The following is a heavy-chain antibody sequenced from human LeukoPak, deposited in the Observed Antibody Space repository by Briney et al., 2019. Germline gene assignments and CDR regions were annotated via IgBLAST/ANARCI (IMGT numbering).Heavy chain of an antibody. Sequence: GRSRRLSCAASGFTFSSYGMHWVRQAPGKGLEWVAVISYDGSNKYYADSVKGRFTISRDNSKNTLYLQMNSLRAEDTAVYYCASRTNFLWAAYFDYWGQGTLVTVSS. CDR2: ISYDGSNK. CDR1: GFTFSSYG. V-gene: IGHV3-30*03. D-gene: IGHD2/OR15-2a*01. J-gene: IGHJ4*02. CDR3: ASRTNFLWAAYFDY.